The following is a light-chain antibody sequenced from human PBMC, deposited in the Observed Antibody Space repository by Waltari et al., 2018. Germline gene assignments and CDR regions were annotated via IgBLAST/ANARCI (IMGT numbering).Light chain of an antibody. Sequence: QSALTQPASVSGSPGQSITISCTGSSLDVGGYAFVSWYRQPPGKAPKVVIFDVNNRPSGVSDRVSGSKSGNTASLTISGLQAEDEGDYYCTSYTSRHTLVFGGGTKVTVL. CDR1: SLDVGGYAF. J-gene: IGLJ1*01. V-gene: IGLV2-14*01. CDR2: DVN. CDR3: TSYTSRHTLV.